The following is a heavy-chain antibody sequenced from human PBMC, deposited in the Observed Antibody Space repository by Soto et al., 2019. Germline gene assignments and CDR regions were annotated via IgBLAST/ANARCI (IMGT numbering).Heavy chain of an antibody. CDR1: GYTFTDYD. D-gene: IGHD1-1*01. CDR2: MSPDSGST. J-gene: IGHJ4*02. Sequence: QVQVVQSRAEVKKPGASVRVSCKTSGYTFTDYDINWVRQAAGQGLEYMGWMSPDSGSTGYSQQFQGRVTMTSNTSTSTAYMELSSLTSEDTAVYYCEVTTGYWGQGTMVTVSS. CDR3: EVTTGY. V-gene: IGHV1-8*02.